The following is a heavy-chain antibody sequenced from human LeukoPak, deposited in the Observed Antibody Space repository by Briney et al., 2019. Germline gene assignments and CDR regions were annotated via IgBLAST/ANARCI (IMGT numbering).Heavy chain of an antibody. Sequence: ASVKVSCKVFGYTLTELSMHWVRQAPGKGLEWMGGFDPEDGETIYAQKFQGRVTMTEDTSTDTAYMELSSLRSEDTAVYYCATSYDYVWGSHSNWFDPWGQGTLVTVSS. V-gene: IGHV1-24*01. J-gene: IGHJ5*02. CDR3: ATSYDYVWGSHSNWFDP. CDR2: FDPEDGET. CDR1: GYTLTELS. D-gene: IGHD3-16*01.